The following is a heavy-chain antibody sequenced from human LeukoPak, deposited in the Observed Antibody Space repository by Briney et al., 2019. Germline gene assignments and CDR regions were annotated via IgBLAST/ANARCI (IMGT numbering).Heavy chain of an antibody. CDR2: IYYGGST. V-gene: IGHV4-59*08. J-gene: IGHJ3*02. Sequence: PSETLSLTCTVSGGSISSYYWSWIRQPPGKGLEWIGYIYYGGSTNYNPSLKSRVTISVDTSKNQFSLKLSSVTAADTAVYYCARLSSSSLAFDIWGQGTMVTVSS. CDR3: ARLSSSSLAFDI. CDR1: GGSISSYY. D-gene: IGHD6-6*01.